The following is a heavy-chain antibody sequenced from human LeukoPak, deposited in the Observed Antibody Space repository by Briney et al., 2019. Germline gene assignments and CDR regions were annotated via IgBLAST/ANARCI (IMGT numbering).Heavy chain of an antibody. CDR1: GYTFTRYY. Sequence: ASVKVSCKASGYTFTRYYMHWVRQAPGQGVGWRGWINPNSGGTNYAQKFQGRVTMTRDTSISTAYMELSRLRSDDTAVYYCARAEVPYYYDSSGYYDYWGQGTLVTVSP. CDR3: ARAEVPYYYDSSGYYDY. J-gene: IGHJ4*02. D-gene: IGHD3-22*01. CDR2: INPNSGGT. V-gene: IGHV1-2*02.